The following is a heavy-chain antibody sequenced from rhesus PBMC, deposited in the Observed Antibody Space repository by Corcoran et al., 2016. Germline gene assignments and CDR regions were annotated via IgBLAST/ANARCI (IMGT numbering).Heavy chain of an antibody. CDR1: GVSLYGNS. J-gene: IGHJ5-2*02. CDR2: ISGNTETT. V-gene: IGHV4-147*01. CDR3: ARDAISLDV. Sequence: QVLLQESGPGLVKTSETLSLTCAASGVSLYGNSWTWSLPAPGKGLEWIGYISGNTETTSYNPSLGGRVTISKDTSQNQYSLMLTSVTAADTAIYYCARDAISLDVWGRGVLVTVSS.